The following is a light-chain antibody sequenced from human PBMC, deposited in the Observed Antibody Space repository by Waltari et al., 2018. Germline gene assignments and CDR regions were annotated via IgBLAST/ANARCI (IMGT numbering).Light chain of an antibody. Sequence: QSALTQPASLSGAPGQSIPISCTATTGDVGYNNYVSWYQQHPGKAPRLIIYDVSERPSGVSNRFSGSKSGNTASLTISGLQAEDEADYYCNSYTGSSSWVFGGGTKLTVL. CDR3: NSYTGSSSWV. CDR2: DVS. J-gene: IGLJ3*02. CDR1: TGDVGYNNY. V-gene: IGLV2-14*03.